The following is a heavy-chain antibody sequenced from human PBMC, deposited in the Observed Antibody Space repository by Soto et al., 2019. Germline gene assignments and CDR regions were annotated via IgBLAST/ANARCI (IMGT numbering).Heavy chain of an antibody. Sequence: GGSLRLSCAASGFTFSSYGMHWVRQAPGKGLEWVAGISCDGSNKCYADSVKGRFTISRDNAKNTLYLQMNSLRAEDTAVYYCAREIFYWGQGTLVTVSS. CDR1: GFTFSSYG. CDR2: ISCDGSNK. V-gene: IGHV3-30*03. CDR3: AREIFY. D-gene: IGHD2-15*01. J-gene: IGHJ4*02.